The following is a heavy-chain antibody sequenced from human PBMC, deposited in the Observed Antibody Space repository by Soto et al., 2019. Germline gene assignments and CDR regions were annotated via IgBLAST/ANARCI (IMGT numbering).Heavy chain of an antibody. Sequence: SVQVSCKASGGTFSSYAISWVRQAPGQGLEWMGGIIPIFGTANYAQKFQGRVTITADESTSTAYMELSSLRSEDTAVYYCARETNDYYDSSGYYNLFDYWGQGTLVTVSS. CDR1: GGTFSSYA. CDR2: IIPIFGTA. CDR3: ARETNDYYDSSGYYNLFDY. V-gene: IGHV1-69*13. J-gene: IGHJ4*02. D-gene: IGHD3-22*01.